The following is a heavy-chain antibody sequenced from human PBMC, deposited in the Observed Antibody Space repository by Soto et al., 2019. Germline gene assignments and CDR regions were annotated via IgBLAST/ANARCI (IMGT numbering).Heavy chain of an antibody. CDR1: GFTFSSYG. D-gene: IGHD4-17*01. CDR3: PRTSRGDYVGAFDALDI. Sequence: PGGSLRLSCAASGFTFSSYGMHWVRQAPGKGLEWVAVISYDGSNKYYADSVKGRFTISRDNSKNTLYLQMNSLRAEDTAVYYCPRTSRGDYVGAFDALDIWGQGTMVTFSS. J-gene: IGHJ3*02. CDR2: ISYDGSNK. V-gene: IGHV3-30*03.